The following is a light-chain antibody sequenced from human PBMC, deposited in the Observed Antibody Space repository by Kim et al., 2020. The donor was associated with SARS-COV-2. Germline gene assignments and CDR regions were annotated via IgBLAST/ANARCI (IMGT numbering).Light chain of an antibody. CDR1: TSDGGGYNY. J-gene: IGLJ2*01. CDR3: ISYTSTNTLV. V-gene: IGLV2-14*01. Sequence: QSALTQPASVSGSPGQSIAISCSGTTSDGGGYNYVSWFQQHPGKAPQLMIYDVNKRPSGVSSRFSGSKSGSTASLTISGLQPEDEADYYCISYTSTNTLVFGRGTQLTVL. CDR2: DVN.